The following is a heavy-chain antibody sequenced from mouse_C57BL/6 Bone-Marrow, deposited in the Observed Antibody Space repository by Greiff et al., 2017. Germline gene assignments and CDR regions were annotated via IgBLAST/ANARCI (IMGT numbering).Heavy chain of an antibody. J-gene: IGHJ4*01. Sequence: EVLLVESGGGLVQPGGSLKLSCAASGFTFSDYGMAWVRQAPRKGPEWVAFLSNLAYSIYYADTVTGRFPISRENAKNTSYLQMSSLRSEDTAMYYCARFITTVVATYYAMDDWGPGTSVTVSS. CDR3: ARFITTVVATYYAMDD. CDR2: LSNLAYSI. D-gene: IGHD1-1*01. CDR1: GFTFSDYG. V-gene: IGHV5-15*04.